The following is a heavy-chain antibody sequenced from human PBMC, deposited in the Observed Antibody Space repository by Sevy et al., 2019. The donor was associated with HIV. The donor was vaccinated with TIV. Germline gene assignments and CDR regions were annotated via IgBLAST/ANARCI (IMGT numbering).Heavy chain of an antibody. Sequence: GGSLRLSCAASGFSVSDTYMSWVRQAPGKGLEWVSVIYSGDKTYHADSVKGRLTISRDSSKNTIYLQLNSLRTEETAVYYCARLNVYYYDDDGYYTTGNAFDIWGQGTMVTVSS. V-gene: IGHV3-53*01. J-gene: IGHJ3*02. CDR1: GFSVSDTY. D-gene: IGHD3-22*01. CDR2: IYSGDKT. CDR3: ARLNVYYYDDDGYYTTGNAFDI.